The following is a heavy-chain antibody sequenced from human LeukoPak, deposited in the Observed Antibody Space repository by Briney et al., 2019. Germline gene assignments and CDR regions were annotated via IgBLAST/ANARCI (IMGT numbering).Heavy chain of an antibody. Sequence: GESLKISCKGSGYSFTSYWIGWVRQMPGKGLEWMGIIYPGDSDTRYSPSFQGQVTISADKSISTAYLQWSSLKASDTAMYYCARRGVRYYDSSGPNFDYWGQGTLVTVSS. CDR3: ARRGVRYYDSSGPNFDY. D-gene: IGHD3-22*01. CDR1: GYSFTSYW. V-gene: IGHV5-51*01. J-gene: IGHJ4*02. CDR2: IYPGDSDT.